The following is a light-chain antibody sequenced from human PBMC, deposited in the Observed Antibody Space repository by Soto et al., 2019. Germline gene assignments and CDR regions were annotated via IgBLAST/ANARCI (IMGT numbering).Light chain of an antibody. J-gene: IGKJ3*01. CDR1: QSISSW. V-gene: IGKV1-5*03. CDR2: KAS. Sequence: DIQMTQSPSTLSASVGDRVTITCRASQSISSWLAWYQQKPGKAPKLLIYKASNLESGVPSRFSGSGSGTVFTLTISSLQPDDFANYYCQQYNSYPLTFGPGTKVDIK. CDR3: QQYNSYPLT.